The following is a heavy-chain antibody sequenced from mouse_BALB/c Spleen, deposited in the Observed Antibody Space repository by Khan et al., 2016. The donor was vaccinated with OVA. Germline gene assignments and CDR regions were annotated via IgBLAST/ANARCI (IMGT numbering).Heavy chain of an antibody. CDR2: IYPGVYYT. Sequence: QVQLQQPGAELLRPGTSVKMSCKAGGYTFTNYLIGWVKQRPGHGLEWIGDIYPGVYYTNYNEKFKGKATLNADTSSSTVFMQLSSLTFEDSAIYYCARYPAWYVDVWGAGTTVTVSS. CDR3: ARYPAWYVDV. CDR1: GYTFTNYL. J-gene: IGHJ1*01. V-gene: IGHV1-63*02.